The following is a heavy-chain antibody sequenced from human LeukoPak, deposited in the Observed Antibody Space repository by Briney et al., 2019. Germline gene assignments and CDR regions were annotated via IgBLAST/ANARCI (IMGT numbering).Heavy chain of an antibody. D-gene: IGHD2-15*01. CDR2: INHSGST. V-gene: IGHV4-34*01. J-gene: IGHJ3*02. CDR1: GGSFSGYY. Sequence: PSETLSLTCAAYGGSFSGYYWSWIRQPPGKGLEWIGEINHSGSTNYNPSLKSRVTISVDTSKNQFSLKLSSVTAADTAVYYCARAHEGYCSGGSCYQHDAFDIWGQGTMVTVSS. CDR3: ARAHEGYCSGGSCYQHDAFDI.